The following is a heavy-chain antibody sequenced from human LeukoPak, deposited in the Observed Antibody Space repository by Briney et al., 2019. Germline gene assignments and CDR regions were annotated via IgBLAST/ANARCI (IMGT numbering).Heavy chain of an antibody. D-gene: IGHD3-3*01. V-gene: IGHV1-18*04. Sequence: ASVKVSCKASGYTFTSYGISWVRQAPGQGLEWMGWISAYNGNTDYAQKFQGRVTMTTDTSTSTAYMELRSLRSDDTAVYYCARDDYRMTWRITIFPAFDPWGQGTLVTVSS. CDR2: ISAYNGNT. J-gene: IGHJ5*02. CDR3: ARDDYRMTWRITIFPAFDP. CDR1: GYTFTSYG.